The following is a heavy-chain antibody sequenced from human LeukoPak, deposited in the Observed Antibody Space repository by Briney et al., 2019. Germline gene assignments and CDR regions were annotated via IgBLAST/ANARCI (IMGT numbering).Heavy chain of an antibody. J-gene: IGHJ3*02. CDR2: INHSGST. Sequence: PSETLSLTCAVYGGSFSAYSWSWIRQPPGKGLEWIGEINHSGSTNYNPSLKSRVTISVDTSKNQFSLKVSSVTAADTAVYFCARRRFLERLLSATDFDIWGQGTMVTVSS. D-gene: IGHD3-3*01. CDR1: GGSFSAYS. V-gene: IGHV4-34*01. CDR3: ARRRFLERLLSATDFDI.